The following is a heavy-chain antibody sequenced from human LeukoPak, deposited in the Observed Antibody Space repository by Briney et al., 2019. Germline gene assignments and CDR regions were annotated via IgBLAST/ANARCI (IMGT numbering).Heavy chain of an antibody. Sequence: GGSLRLSCAASGFTFSSYAMSWVRQAPGKGLEWVSSISSSSSYIYYADSVKGRFTISRDNSKNTLYLQMNSLRAEDTAVYYCAKHRGYSYKLGDYWGQGTLVTVSS. CDR3: AKHRGYSYKLGDY. CDR1: GFTFSSYA. J-gene: IGHJ4*02. V-gene: IGHV3-23*01. CDR2: ISSSSSYI. D-gene: IGHD5-18*01.